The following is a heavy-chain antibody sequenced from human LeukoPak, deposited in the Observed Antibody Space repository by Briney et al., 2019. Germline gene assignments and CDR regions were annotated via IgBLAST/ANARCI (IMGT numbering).Heavy chain of an antibody. CDR2: INPSGGST. J-gene: IGHJ4*01. Sequence: ASVKVSCKASGYTFTSYYMHWVRQAPGQGLEWMGIINPSGGSTSYAQKFQGRVTMTRDTSTSTVYMELSSLRSEDTAVYYCARDPLAYDSSGYXFTGGPDYWGXGXLVTVSS. V-gene: IGHV1-46*01. CDR3: ARDPLAYDSSGYXFTGGPDY. D-gene: IGHD3-22*01. CDR1: GYTFTSYY.